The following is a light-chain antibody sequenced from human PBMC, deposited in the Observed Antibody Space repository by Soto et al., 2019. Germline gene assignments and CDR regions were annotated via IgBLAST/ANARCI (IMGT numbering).Light chain of an antibody. CDR2: GAS. CDR3: QQYAASPRT. CDR1: QSIGNNY. J-gene: IGKJ1*01. Sequence: EIVLTQSPGTLSLSPRERATLSCMASQSIGNNYLAWYQHKPGQAPRLLIYGASNRAPGIPDRFSGSGSGTDFTLTIRRLEPEDFAIYYCQQYAASPRTFGQGTQVEVK. V-gene: IGKV3-20*01.